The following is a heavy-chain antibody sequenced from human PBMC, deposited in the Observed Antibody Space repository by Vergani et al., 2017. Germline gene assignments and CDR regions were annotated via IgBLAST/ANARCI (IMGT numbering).Heavy chain of an antibody. J-gene: IGHJ4*01. V-gene: IGHV1-2*02. CDR3: ARVGTSSNRDYFDY. CDR2: INLNSGGT. D-gene: IGHD2-2*01. CDR1: GYTFTDYF. Sequence: QVQLVQSGAEVKKPGASVKVSCKASGYTFTDYFMHWVRQAPGQGLEWMGWINLNSGGTNYAQTFQGRVTMTRDTSISTAYMELSNLRSDDTAVYYCARVGTSSNRDYFDYWGQGTLVTVSS.